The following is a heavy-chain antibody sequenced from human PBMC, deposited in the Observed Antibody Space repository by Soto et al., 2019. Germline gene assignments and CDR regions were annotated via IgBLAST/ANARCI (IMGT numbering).Heavy chain of an antibody. J-gene: IGHJ4*02. CDR3: AREGAVAVDY. D-gene: IGHD6-19*01. CDR1: GGSICSYY. CDR2: IYYSGST. V-gene: IGHV4-59*01. Sequence: QVQLQESGPGLVKPSETLSLTCTVSGGSICSYYWSWIRQPPGKGLEWIGYIYYSGSTNYNPSLKSRVTVSVDTSKNQFSLKLKSVTAADTAVYYCAREGAVAVDYWGQGTLVTVSS.